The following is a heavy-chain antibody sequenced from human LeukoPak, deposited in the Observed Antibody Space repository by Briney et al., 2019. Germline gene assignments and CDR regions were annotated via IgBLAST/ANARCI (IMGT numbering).Heavy chain of an antibody. J-gene: IGHJ4*02. CDR1: GFTFSSYA. Sequence: QSGGSLRLSCAASGFTFSSYAMSWVRQAPGKGLEWVSAISGSGGSTYCADSVKGRFTISRDNSKNTLYLQMNSLRAEDTAVYYCAKDWVTGSRRYQKGDDYWGQGTLVTVSS. D-gene: IGHD2-2*01. CDR3: AKDWVTGSRRYQKGDDY. CDR2: ISGSGGST. V-gene: IGHV3-23*01.